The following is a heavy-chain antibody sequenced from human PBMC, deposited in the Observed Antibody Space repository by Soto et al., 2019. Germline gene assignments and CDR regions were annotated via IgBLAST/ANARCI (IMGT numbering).Heavy chain of an antibody. J-gene: IGHJ3*01. D-gene: IGHD1-26*01. CDR3: ASVPVVGHDITGCPRGAFDL. CDR1: GFTFSSDW. V-gene: IGHV3-7*02. Sequence: GGSLRLSCAASGFTFSSDWITWVRQAPGKGLEWLANINKDGSEKNYVDSVKGRLTISRDNAKNSLSVQVNSLRAEDTAVYYCASVPVVGHDITGCPRGAFDLWGQGTLVTV. CDR2: INKDGSEK.